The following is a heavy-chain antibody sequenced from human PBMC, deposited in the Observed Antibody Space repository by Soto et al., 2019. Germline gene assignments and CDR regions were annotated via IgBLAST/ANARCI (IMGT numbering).Heavy chain of an antibody. CDR3: ARGYDFWGGMDV. CDR2: ISYDGSNK. J-gene: IGHJ6*02. D-gene: IGHD3-3*01. V-gene: IGHV3-30*03. Sequence: PGGSLRLSCAASGFTFSIHGMHWVRHAPGKGLEWVAAISYDGSNKYYTDSVKGRFTISRDYSKNTLYLQMNSLRAEDTAVYYCARGYDFWGGMDVWGQGTTVTVSS. CDR1: GFTFSIHG.